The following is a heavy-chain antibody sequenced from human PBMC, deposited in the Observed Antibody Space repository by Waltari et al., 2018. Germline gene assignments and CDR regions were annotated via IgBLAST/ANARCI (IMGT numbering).Heavy chain of an antibody. D-gene: IGHD1-26*01. V-gene: IGHV1-8*01. J-gene: IGHJ5*02. CDR3: ARGGWYLGSSYSYNWFDP. CDR2: MNPNRGNT. Sequence: QVQLVQSGAEVKKPAASVKVSCKASGYTFTSYDINWVRQAPGQGPESMGRMNPNRGNTGYAQNIQGRVTMTRNTSISTAYMELSSLRSEDTAVYYCARGGWYLGSSYSYNWFDPWGQGTLVTVSS. CDR1: GYTFTSYD.